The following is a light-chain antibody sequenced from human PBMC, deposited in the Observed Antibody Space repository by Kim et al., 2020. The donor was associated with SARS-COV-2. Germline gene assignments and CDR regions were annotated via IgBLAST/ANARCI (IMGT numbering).Light chain of an antibody. J-gene: IGLJ1*01. CDR2: DVT. Sequence: GQSLTISCTGTSSDIGAYNYVSWYLQHPGKAPKLMIYDVTNRPSGVSNRFSGSKSGNTASLTISGLQAEDEADYYCSSYTSSTTYVFGTGTKVTVL. V-gene: IGLV2-14*03. CDR1: SSDIGAYNY. CDR3: SSYTSSTTYV.